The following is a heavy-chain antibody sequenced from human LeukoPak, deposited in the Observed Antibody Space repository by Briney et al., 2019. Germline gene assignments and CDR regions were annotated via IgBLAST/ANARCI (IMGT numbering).Heavy chain of an antibody. CDR3: ARGWRTEWELLRGFFGL. V-gene: IGHV3-30-3*01. CDR2: ISYDGSNK. CDR1: GFTFSTYA. J-gene: IGHJ4*02. Sequence: PGGSLRLSCAASGFTFSTYAMHWVRQAPGKGLEWVAVISYDGSNKYYADSVKGRFTISRDNSKNTLYLQMNSLRAEDTAVYYCARGWRTEWELLRGFFGLWGPGTQVTVSS. D-gene: IGHD1-26*01.